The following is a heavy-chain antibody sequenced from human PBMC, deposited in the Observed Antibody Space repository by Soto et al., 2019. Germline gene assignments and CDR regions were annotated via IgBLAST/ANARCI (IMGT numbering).Heavy chain of an antibody. J-gene: IGHJ3*02. CDR1: GYTFTGYY. CDR2: INPNSGGT. Sequence: GASVKVSCKASGYTFTGYYMHWVRQAPGQGLEWMGWINPNSGGTNYAQKFQGWVTISVDTSKNQFTLKMSSVTAADTALYYCARVERGTATTVVDAFDIWGPGTMVTVSS. CDR3: ARVERGTATTVVDAFDI. D-gene: IGHD1-1*01. V-gene: IGHV1-2*04.